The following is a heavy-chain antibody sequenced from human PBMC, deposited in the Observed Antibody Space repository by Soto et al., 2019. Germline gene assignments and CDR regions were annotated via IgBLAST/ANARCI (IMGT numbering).Heavy chain of an antibody. CDR2: IIPIFGTA. Sequence: SVKVSCKASGGTFSSYAISWVRQAPGQGLEWMGGIIPIFGTANYAQKFQGRVTITADESTSTAYMELSSLRSEDTAVYYCARDWSGSYVDYYYYGMDVWGQGATVTVSS. D-gene: IGHD1-26*01. CDR1: GGTFSSYA. CDR3: ARDWSGSYVDYYYYGMDV. V-gene: IGHV1-69*13. J-gene: IGHJ6*02.